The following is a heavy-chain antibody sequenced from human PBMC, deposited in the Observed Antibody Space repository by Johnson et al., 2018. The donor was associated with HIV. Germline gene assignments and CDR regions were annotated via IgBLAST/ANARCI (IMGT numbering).Heavy chain of an antibody. J-gene: IGHJ3*02. V-gene: IGHV3-30*18. CDR2: ISYDGSNK. CDR1: GFTFSSYG. D-gene: IGHD6-19*01. Sequence: QVLLVESGGGVVQPGRSLRLSCAASGFTFSSYGMHWVRQAPGKGLEWVAVISYDGSNKYYADSVKGRFTISRDTLKNTLYLQMNSLRAEDTAVYYSGKDRAVAGKGHDAFDSWGQGTMVTVSS. CDR3: GKDRAVAGKGHDAFDS.